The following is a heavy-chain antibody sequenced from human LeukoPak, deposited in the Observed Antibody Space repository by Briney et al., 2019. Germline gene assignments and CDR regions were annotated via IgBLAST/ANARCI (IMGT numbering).Heavy chain of an antibody. CDR1: QFTFSSYW. J-gene: IGHJ4*02. Sequence: GGSLRLSCAASQFTFSSYWMNWVRQAPGKGLEWVANVKQDGSEKYYVDSVKGRFTISRDNAKNSLYLQMNSLRAEDTAVYYCARGRRDYYDSSRRIIDYWGQGTLVTVSS. CDR2: VKQDGSEK. D-gene: IGHD3-22*01. V-gene: IGHV3-7*01. CDR3: ARGRRDYYDSSRRIIDY.